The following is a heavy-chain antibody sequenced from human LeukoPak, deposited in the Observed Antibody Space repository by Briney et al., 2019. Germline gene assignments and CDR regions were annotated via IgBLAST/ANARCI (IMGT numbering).Heavy chain of an antibody. D-gene: IGHD3-22*01. CDR1: GYSFTNFW. J-gene: IGHJ4*02. CDR2: IYPGDSDT. Sequence: GESLKISCKGSGYSFTNFWIGWVRQMPGKGLEWMGIIYPGDSDTRYSPSFQGQVTLSADKSISTAYLRWSSLKASDTAMYCCARQNYDSSGYYYHPPDYWGQGTLVTVSS. CDR3: ARQNYDSSGYYYHPPDY. V-gene: IGHV5-51*01.